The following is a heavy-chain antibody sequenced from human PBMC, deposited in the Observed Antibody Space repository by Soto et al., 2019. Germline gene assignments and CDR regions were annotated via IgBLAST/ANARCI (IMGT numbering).Heavy chain of an antibody. Sequence: QVTLKESGPVLVNPTETLTLTCTVSGFSINNDKMGVSWIRQPPGKALEWLAHIFSNDETTYSTSLKNRLTISKDTSKSQVVLTMTNMDPVDTATYYCARLPWGEHWLSHHWFDPWGQGTLVFVSS. V-gene: IGHV2-26*01. CDR3: ARLPWGEHWLSHHWFDP. D-gene: IGHD6-19*01. J-gene: IGHJ5*02. CDR2: IFSNDET. CDR1: GFSINNDKMG.